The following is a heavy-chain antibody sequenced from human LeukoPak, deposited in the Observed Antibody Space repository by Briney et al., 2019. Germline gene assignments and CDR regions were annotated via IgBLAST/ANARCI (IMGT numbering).Heavy chain of an antibody. V-gene: IGHV3-30*03. CDR1: GFTFSSYG. CDR2: ISYDGSNK. Sequence: GGSLRLSCAASGFTFSSYGMHWVRQAPGKGLEWVAVISYDGSNKYYADSVKGRFTISRDNSKNTLYLQMNSLRAEDTAVYYCARGGSSGWYGGIWGQGTMVTVSS. CDR3: ARGGSSGWYGGI. J-gene: IGHJ3*02. D-gene: IGHD6-19*01.